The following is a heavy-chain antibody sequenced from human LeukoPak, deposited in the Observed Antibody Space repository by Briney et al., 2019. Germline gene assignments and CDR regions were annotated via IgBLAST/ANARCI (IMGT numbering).Heavy chain of an antibody. CDR1: GFILRTYW. J-gene: IGHJ4*02. CDR3: ARRERYRISFPLDF. D-gene: IGHD6-13*01. CDR2: VDPTDPDV. V-gene: IGHV5-10-1*01. Sequence: GESLRISCHTSGFILRTYWIAWVRQKPGKGLEWMGIVDPTDPDVAYSPSFQGHVTMSTDTSISTVYLQWSSLEASDTAVYFCARRERYRISFPLDFWGQGTLVTVSS.